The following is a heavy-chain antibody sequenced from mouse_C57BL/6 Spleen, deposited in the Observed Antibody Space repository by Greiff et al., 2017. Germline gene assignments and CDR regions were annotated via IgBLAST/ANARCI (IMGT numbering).Heavy chain of an antibody. CDR1: GYTFTSYW. CDR2: IYPGSGST. Sequence: QVHVKQPGAELVKPGASVKMSCKASGYTFTSYWITWVKQRPGQGLEWIGDIYPGSGSTNYNEKFKSKATLTVDTSSSTAYMQLSSLTSEDSAVYYCAREDLDGGVYAMDYWGQGTSVTVSS. CDR3: AREDLDGGVYAMDY. D-gene: IGHD1-1*02. V-gene: IGHV1-55*01. J-gene: IGHJ4*01.